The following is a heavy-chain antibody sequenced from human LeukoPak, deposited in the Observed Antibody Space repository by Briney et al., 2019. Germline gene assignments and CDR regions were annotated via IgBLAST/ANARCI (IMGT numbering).Heavy chain of an antibody. V-gene: IGHV4-31*03. CDR1: GGSISSGGYY. Sequence: PSETLSLTCTVSGGSISSGGYYWSWIRQHPGKGLEWIGYIYYSGSTYYNPSLKSRVTISVDTSKNQFSLKLSSVTAADTAVYYCARETMVRGSNWFDPWGQGALVTVSS. J-gene: IGHJ5*02. CDR3: ARETMVRGSNWFDP. D-gene: IGHD3-10*01. CDR2: IYYSGST.